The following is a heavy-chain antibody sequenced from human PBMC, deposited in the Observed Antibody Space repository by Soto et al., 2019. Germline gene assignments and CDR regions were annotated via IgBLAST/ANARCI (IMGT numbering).Heavy chain of an antibody. CDR1: GFSFNNYD. J-gene: IGHJ6*02. CDR2: IGTAGDP. V-gene: IGHV3-13*05. D-gene: IGHD1-26*01. CDR3: ARGPSGSVGHYYGLDV. Sequence: PGGSLRLSCVASGFSFNNYDMHWVRHVTGKGLEWVSGIGTAGDPYYPASVKGRFTISRENAKNSLYLQMNSLRAGDTAVYYCARGPSGSVGHYYGLDVWGQGTTVTVSS.